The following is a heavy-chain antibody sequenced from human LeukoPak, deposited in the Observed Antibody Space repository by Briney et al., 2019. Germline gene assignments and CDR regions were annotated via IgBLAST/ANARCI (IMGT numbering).Heavy chain of an antibody. Sequence: GGSLRLSCAASGFTFSSYAMTWVRQAPGKGLEWVSAISGSGGSTYYADSVKGRFTISRDSSKNTLYVQMNSLRAEDTAVYYCAKDRYSSSSGGFDYWGQGTLVTVSS. CDR1: GFTFSSYA. CDR2: ISGSGGST. CDR3: AKDRYSSSSGGFDY. V-gene: IGHV3-23*01. J-gene: IGHJ4*02. D-gene: IGHD6-6*01.